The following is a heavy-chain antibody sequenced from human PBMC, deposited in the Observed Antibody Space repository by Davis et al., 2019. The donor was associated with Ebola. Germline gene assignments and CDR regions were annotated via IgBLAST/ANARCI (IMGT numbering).Heavy chain of an antibody. V-gene: IGHV4-39*01. Sequence: SETLSLTCTVSAASISSSSYHWGLIRPPPGKRLEWIGRIYDTGSTYYNRSLKSRVTISVDTSKNQFSLKLSSVTAADTAVYYCARRGLPTFYGMDVWGQGTTVTVSS. D-gene: IGHD6-25*01. J-gene: IGHJ6*02. CDR2: IYDTGST. CDR1: AASISSSSYH. CDR3: ARRGLPTFYGMDV.